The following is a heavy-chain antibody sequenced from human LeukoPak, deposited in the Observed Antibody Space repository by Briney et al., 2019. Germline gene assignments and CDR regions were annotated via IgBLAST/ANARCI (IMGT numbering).Heavy chain of an antibody. Sequence: VKVSCKASGYTFTGYYMHWVRQAPGQGLEWMGWINPNSGGTNYAQNFQGRVTMTRDTSISTAYMELSRLRSDDTAVYYCAREISGYSGYGYYYGMDVWGQRTTVTVSS. D-gene: IGHD5-12*01. V-gene: IGHV1-2*02. CDR2: INPNSGGT. CDR3: AREISGYSGYGYYYGMDV. CDR1: GYTFTGYY. J-gene: IGHJ6*02.